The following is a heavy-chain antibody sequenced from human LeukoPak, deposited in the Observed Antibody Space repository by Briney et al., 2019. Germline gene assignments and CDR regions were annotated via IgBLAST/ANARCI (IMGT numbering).Heavy chain of an antibody. D-gene: IGHD1-26*01. CDR2: ISSSSSYI. J-gene: IGHJ4*02. V-gene: IGHV3-21*01. CDR1: GFTFSSYS. Sequence: PGGSLKLSCAASGFTFSSYSMNWVRQAPGKGLEWVSSISSSSSYIYYADSVKGRFTISRDNAKNSLYLQMNSLRAEDTAVYYCARDFSRRSYYGDVDYWGQGTLVTVSS. CDR3: ARDFSRRSYYGDVDY.